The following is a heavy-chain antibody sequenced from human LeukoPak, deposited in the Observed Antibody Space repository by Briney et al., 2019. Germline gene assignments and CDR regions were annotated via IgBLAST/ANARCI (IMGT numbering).Heavy chain of an antibody. Sequence: PSETLSLTCTVSGGSISSYYWSWIRQPPGKGLEWIGYIYYSGSTNYNPSLKGRVTISVDTSKNQFSLKLSSVTAADTAVYYCASILPERGFDYWGQGTLVTVSS. D-gene: IGHD1-14*01. CDR1: GGSISSYY. CDR3: ASILPERGFDY. CDR2: IYYSGST. J-gene: IGHJ4*02. V-gene: IGHV4-59*01.